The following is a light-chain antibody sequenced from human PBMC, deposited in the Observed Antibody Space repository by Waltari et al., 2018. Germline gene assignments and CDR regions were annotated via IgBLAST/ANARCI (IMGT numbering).Light chain of an antibody. CDR3: SSFTSSSTLRV. Sequence: QSALTQPASVSGSPGQSITISCTGTSSDVGGYNYVSWYQQHPGKAPKLMIYDVTKPPSGVSTRFSGSKSGNTASLTISGRQAEDEADYYCSSFTSSSTLRVFGGGTKLTVL. V-gene: IGLV2-14*01. J-gene: IGLJ3*02. CDR2: DVT. CDR1: SSDVGGYNY.